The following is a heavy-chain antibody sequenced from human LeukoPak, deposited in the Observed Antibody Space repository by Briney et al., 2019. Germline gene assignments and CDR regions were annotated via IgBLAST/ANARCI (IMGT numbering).Heavy chain of an antibody. CDR3: AREFHYGSGPNFDY. Sequence: SVKVSCEASGGTFSGYAISWVRQAPGQGLEWMGRIIPIFGIANYAQKFQGRVTITTDESTSTAYMELSSLRSEDTAVYYCAREFHYGSGPNFDYWGQGTLVTVSS. V-gene: IGHV1-69*05. D-gene: IGHD3-10*01. CDR2: IIPIFGIA. J-gene: IGHJ4*02. CDR1: GGTFSGYA.